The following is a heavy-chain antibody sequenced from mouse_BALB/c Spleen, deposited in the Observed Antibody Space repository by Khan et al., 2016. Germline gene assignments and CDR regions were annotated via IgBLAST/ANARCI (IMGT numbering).Heavy chain of an antibody. CDR1: GYAFTNVL. Sequence: QVQLQQPGADLVRPGTSVKVSCKASGYAFTNVLIDWIKQRPGQGLDWIGVINPGSGSTNYNEKFKGKATLTADKSSSTAYMQLSSLTSDDSADYFCASQYGSSYVGFAYWGQGTLVTVSA. V-gene: IGHV1-54*01. CDR3: ASQYGSSYVGFAY. CDR2: INPGSGST. D-gene: IGHD1-1*01. J-gene: IGHJ3*01.